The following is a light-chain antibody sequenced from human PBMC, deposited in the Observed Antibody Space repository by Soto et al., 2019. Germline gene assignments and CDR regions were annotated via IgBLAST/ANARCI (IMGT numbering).Light chain of an antibody. CDR3: QHYNSYSEA. V-gene: IGKV1-5*03. J-gene: IGKJ1*01. CDR1: QTISSW. CDR2: KAS. Sequence: DIQMTQSPSTLSASVGVRVTITCRASQTISSWLAWYQQKPGKAPKLLIYKASTLKSGVPSRFSGSGSGTEFTLTISSLQPDDFATYYCQHYNSYSEAFGQGTKV.